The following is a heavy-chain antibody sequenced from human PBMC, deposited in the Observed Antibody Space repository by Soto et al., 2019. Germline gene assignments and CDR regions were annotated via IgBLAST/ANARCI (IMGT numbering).Heavy chain of an antibody. CDR2: TYYRSKWYN. D-gene: IGHD1-26*01. Sequence: SPTLSLTCAISGDSVSSNSAAWNWIRQSPSRGLEWLGRTYYRSKWYNDYAVSVKSRITINPDTSKNQFSLQLNSVTPEDTAVYYCARGYLISPFYYYYYMDVWGKGTTVTVSS. CDR1: GDSVSSNSAA. CDR3: ARGYLISPFYYYYYMDV. V-gene: IGHV6-1*01. J-gene: IGHJ6*03.